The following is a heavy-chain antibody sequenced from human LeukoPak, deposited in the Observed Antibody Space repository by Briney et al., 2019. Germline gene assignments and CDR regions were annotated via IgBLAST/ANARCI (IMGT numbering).Heavy chain of an antibody. J-gene: IGHJ4*02. V-gene: IGHV1-69*05. CDR3: ATQVADYFDY. D-gene: IGHD2-15*01. Sequence: ASVKVSCKASGGTFSSYAISWVRQAPGQGLEWMGGIIPIFGTANYAQKFQGRVTITTDESTSTAYMELSSLRSEDTAVYYCATQVADYFDYWGQGTLVTVSS. CDR1: GGTFSSYA. CDR2: IIPIFGTA.